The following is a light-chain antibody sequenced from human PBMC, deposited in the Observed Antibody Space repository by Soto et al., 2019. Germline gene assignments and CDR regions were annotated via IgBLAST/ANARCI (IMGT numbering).Light chain of an antibody. CDR2: GAS. V-gene: IGKV3-20*01. CDR1: QSVSSSY. Sequence: EIVLTQSPGPLSLSPRERATLSCRASQSVSSSYLAWYQQKPGQAPRLLIYGASSMATGIPDRFSGSGSGTDFTLTSSRLEPEDFAVYYCQQYGSSHRTFGQGTKVEIK. CDR3: QQYGSSHRT. J-gene: IGKJ1*01.